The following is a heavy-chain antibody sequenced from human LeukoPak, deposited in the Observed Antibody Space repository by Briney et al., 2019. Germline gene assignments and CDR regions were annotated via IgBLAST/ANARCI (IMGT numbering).Heavy chain of an antibody. CDR2: IVVGSGNT. J-gene: IGHJ4*02. D-gene: IGHD3-16*02. V-gene: IGHV1-58*02. CDR3: AADYDYVWGSYRSPY. CDR1: GFTFTSSA. Sequence: SVKVSCKASGFTFTSSAMQWVRQARGQRLGWIGWIVVGSGNTNYAQKFQERVTITRDMSTSTAYMELSSLRSEDTAVYYCAADYDYVWGSYRSPYWGQGTLVTVSS.